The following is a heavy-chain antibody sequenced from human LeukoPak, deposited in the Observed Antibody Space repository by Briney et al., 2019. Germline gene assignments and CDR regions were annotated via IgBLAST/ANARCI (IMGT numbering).Heavy chain of an antibody. CDR3: AKVGRYYDSTAYYGLDY. CDR2: ISYDGSNK. D-gene: IGHD3-22*01. V-gene: IGHV3-30*18. Sequence: GRSLRLSCAASGFTFSSYGMHWVRQAPGKGLEWVAVISYDGSNKYYVDSVKGRFTISRDNSQNTLYLQMNSLRAEDTAVYYCAKVGRYYDSTAYYGLDYWGQGTLVTVSS. CDR1: GFTFSSYG. J-gene: IGHJ4*02.